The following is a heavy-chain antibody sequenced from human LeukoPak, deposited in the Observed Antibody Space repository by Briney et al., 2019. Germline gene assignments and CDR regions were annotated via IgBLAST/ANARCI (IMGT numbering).Heavy chain of an antibody. D-gene: IGHD3-3*01. CDR2: ISGSGGST. CDR1: GFTFSSYA. CDR3: AKELIRIRFLGY. V-gene: IGHV3-23*01. Sequence: TGGSLRLSCAASGFTFSSYAMSWVRQAPGKGLEWVSAISGSGGSTYYADSVKGRFTISRDNSKSTLYLQMNSLRAEDTAVYYCAKELIRIRFLGYWGQGTLVTVSS. J-gene: IGHJ4*02.